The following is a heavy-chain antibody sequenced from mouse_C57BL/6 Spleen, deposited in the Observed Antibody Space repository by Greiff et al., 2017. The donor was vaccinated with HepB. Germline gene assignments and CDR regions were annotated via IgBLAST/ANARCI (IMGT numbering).Heavy chain of an antibody. CDR1: GYTFTDYE. V-gene: IGHV1-15*01. D-gene: IGHD2-1*01. J-gene: IGHJ4*01. Sequence: VKVVESGAELVRPGASVTLSCKASGYTFTDYEMHWVKQTPVHGLEWIGAIDPETGGTAYNQKFKGKAILTADKSSSTAYMELRSLTSEDSAVYYCTRPYGNYGAMDYWGQGTSVTVSS. CDR2: IDPETGGT. CDR3: TRPYGNYGAMDY.